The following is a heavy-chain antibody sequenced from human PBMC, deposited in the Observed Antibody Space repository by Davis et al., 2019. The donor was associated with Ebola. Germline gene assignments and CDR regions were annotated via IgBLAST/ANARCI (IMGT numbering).Heavy chain of an antibody. V-gene: IGHV3-53*04. D-gene: IGHD6-13*01. Sequence: GESLKISCAASGFTVSSNYMCWVRQGPGKGLEWVSIIYSGGSTYYADSVKGRFTISRHNSENTLYLQMNSLTIEDTAVYYCARGISSWYTAFDIWGQGTMVTVSS. CDR2: IYSGGST. J-gene: IGHJ3*02. CDR3: ARGISSWYTAFDI. CDR1: GFTVSSNY.